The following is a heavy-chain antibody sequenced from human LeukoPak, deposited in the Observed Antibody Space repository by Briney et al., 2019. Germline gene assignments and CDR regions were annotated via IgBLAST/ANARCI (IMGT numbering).Heavy chain of an antibody. CDR3: ARETYAFDY. V-gene: IGHV1-2*02. CDR1: GYTFTSYV. D-gene: IGHD2-2*01. Sequence: ASVKVSCKASGYTFTSYVLHWVRQAPGQSLEWMGWINPNSGGTNYAQKFQGRVTMTRDTSISTAYMELSRLRSDDTAVYYCARETYAFDYWGQGTLVTVSS. CDR2: INPNSGGT. J-gene: IGHJ4*02.